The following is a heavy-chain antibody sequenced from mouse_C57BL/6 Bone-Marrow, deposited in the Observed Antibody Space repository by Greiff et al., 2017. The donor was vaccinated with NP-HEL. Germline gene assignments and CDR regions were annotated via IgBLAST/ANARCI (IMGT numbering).Heavy chain of an antibody. Sequence: QVQLKESGPGLVAPSQSLSITCTVSGFSLTSYAISWVRQPPGKGLEWLGVIWTGGGTNYNSAPKSRRSISKDNSKSQVFLKMNSLQTDDTARYYCAKRGTTVVAHYSAMDYWGQGTSVTVSS. J-gene: IGHJ4*01. CDR2: IWTGGGT. D-gene: IGHD1-1*01. CDR1: GFSLTSYA. CDR3: AKRGTTVVAHYSAMDY. V-gene: IGHV2-9-1*01.